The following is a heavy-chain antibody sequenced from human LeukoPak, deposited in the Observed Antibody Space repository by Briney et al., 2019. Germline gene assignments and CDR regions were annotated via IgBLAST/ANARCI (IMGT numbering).Heavy chain of an antibody. CDR3: SGDYYGMDV. Sequence: SGTLSLTCAVYGGSFSGYYWSWIRQPPGKGLEWIGEINHSGSTNYNPSLKSRVTISVDTSKNQFSLKLSSVTAADTAVYYCSGDYYGMDVWGKGTTVTVSS. V-gene: IGHV4-34*01. J-gene: IGHJ6*04. CDR2: INHSGST. D-gene: IGHD4-17*01. CDR1: GGSFSGYY.